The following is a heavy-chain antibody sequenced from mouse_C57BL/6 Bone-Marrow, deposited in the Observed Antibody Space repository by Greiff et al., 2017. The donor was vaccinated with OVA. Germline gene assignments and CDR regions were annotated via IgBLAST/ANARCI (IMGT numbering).Heavy chain of an antibody. Sequence: QVQLKESGAELARPGASVKLSCKASGYTFTSSGISWVKQRPGQGLEWIGEIYPRSGNTYYNEKFKGKATLTADKSSSTAYMELRSLTSEDTAVYFCALACGVDYWGQGTTLTVSS. CDR1: GYTFTSSG. D-gene: IGHD6-1*01. CDR3: ALACGVDY. J-gene: IGHJ2*01. V-gene: IGHV1-81*01. CDR2: IYPRSGNT.